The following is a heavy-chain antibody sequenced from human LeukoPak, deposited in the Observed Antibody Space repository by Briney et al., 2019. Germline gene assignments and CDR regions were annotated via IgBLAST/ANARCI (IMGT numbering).Heavy chain of an antibody. J-gene: IGHJ4*02. CDR1: GGTFSSYA. Sequence: SVKVFCKASGGTFSSYAISWVRQAPGQGLEWMGGIIPIFGTANYAQKFQGRVTITADESTSTAYMELSSLRSEDTAVYYCARGSTRAAAGTTQGYWGQGTLVTVSS. D-gene: IGHD6-13*01. V-gene: IGHV1-69*13. CDR2: IIPIFGTA. CDR3: ARGSTRAAAGTTQGY.